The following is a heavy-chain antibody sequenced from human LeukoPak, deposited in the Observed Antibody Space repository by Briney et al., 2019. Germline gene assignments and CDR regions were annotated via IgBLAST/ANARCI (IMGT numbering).Heavy chain of an antibody. CDR1: GGSISYYY. CDR3: AREDPQTTVPEGMDV. D-gene: IGHD4-17*01. CDR2: IYYSGTT. Sequence: PSETLSLTCTVSGGSISYYYWSWIRQSPGKGLEWIGYIYYSGTTNYNPSLKSRVTISVNTSKNQFSLQLRSVTAADTAVYYCAREDPQTTVPEGMDVWGQGTTVTVSS. J-gene: IGHJ6*02. V-gene: IGHV4-59*01.